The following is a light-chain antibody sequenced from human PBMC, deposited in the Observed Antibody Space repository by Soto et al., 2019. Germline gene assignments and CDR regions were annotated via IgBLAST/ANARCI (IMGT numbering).Light chain of an antibody. V-gene: IGKV3-11*01. CDR3: QQRSNWPPWT. CDR2: DAS. J-gene: IGKJ5*01. Sequence: EIVLTQSPVTLSLSPGERATLSCRASQSVSSYLAWYQQKPGQAPRLLIYDASNRATGIPARFSGSGSGTDFTLTISSLEPEDFAVYYCQQRSNWPPWTFGQGTRLEIK. CDR1: QSVSSY.